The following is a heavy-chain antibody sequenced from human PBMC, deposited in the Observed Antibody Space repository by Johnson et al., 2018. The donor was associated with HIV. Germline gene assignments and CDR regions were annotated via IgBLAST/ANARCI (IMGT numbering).Heavy chain of an antibody. D-gene: IGHD6-6*01. CDR3: ASEVEYSILGGV. CDR2: IYADGGT. Sequence: VLLVESGGGVVRPGGSLRLSCAASGFTVSSNYMTWVRQAPGKGLEWVSVIYADGGTYYPDSVKARFTISRDRSENTLYLQMNSLRAEDTAVYYCASEVEYSILGGVWGQGTMVTVSS. CDR1: GFTVSSNY. V-gene: IGHV3-66*01. J-gene: IGHJ3*01.